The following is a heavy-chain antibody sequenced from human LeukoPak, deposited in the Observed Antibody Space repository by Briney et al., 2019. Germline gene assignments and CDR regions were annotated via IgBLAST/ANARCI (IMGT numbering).Heavy chain of an antibody. CDR3: ARVPKYFDL. CDR1: GGSFSGYY. V-gene: IGHV4-34*01. CDR2: INHSRST. Sequence: SETLSLTCAVYGGSFSGYYWSWIRQPPGKGLEWIGQINHSRSTHYNPSLKSRVTISVDTSKNQFSLKLSSVTAADTAVYYCARVPKYFDLWGRGTLVTVSS. J-gene: IGHJ2*01.